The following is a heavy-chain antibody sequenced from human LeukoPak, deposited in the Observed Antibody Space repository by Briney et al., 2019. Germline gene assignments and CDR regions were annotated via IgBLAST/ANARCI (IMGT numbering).Heavy chain of an antibody. J-gene: IGHJ4*02. Sequence: ASVKVSCKASGGTFSSYAISWVRQAPGQGLEWMGGINPNSGVTIYAQKFQGRVTLTRDTSITTAYMELSSLRSDDTAVYYCARTDGVDYWGQGTLVTVSS. CDR2: INPNSGVT. CDR1: GGTFSSYA. D-gene: IGHD4-17*01. V-gene: IGHV1-2*02. CDR3: ARTDGVDY.